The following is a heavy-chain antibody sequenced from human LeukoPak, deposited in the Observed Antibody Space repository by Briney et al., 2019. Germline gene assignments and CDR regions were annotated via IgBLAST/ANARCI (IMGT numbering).Heavy chain of an antibody. D-gene: IGHD3-3*01. J-gene: IGHJ5*02. CDR2: ISSSSSTI. CDR1: GFTFSSYS. V-gene: IGHV3-48*01. CDR3: AKGNNYDFWSGPSRWFDP. Sequence: GGSLRLSCAASGFTFSSYSMNWVRQAPGKGLEWVSYISSSSSTIYYADSVKGRFTISRDNAKNSLYLQMNSLRAEDTAVYYCAKGNNYDFWSGPSRWFDPWGQGTLVTVSS.